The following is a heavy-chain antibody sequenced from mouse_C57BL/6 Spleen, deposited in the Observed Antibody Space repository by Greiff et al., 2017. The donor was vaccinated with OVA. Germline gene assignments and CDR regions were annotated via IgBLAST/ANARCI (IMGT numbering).Heavy chain of an antibody. CDR1: GYTFTSYW. Sequence: VQLQQPGAELVKPGASVKLSCKASGYTFTSYWMHWVKQRPGQGLEWIGMIHPNSGSTNYNEKFKSKATLTVDKSSSTAYMQLSSLTSEDSAVDYCARSWVTTVWYFDVWGTGTTVTVSS. V-gene: IGHV1-64*01. J-gene: IGHJ1*03. CDR3: ARSWVTTVWYFDV. D-gene: IGHD1-1*01. CDR2: IHPNSGST.